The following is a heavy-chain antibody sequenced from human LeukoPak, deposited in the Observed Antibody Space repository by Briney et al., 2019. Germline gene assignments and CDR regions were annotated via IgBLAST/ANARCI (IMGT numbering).Heavy chain of an antibody. CDR2: IRNKAYGGTK. D-gene: IGHD2-21*02. CDR1: GFTLDDYG. J-gene: IGHJ4*02. CDR3: ARSRRVSCGGACYSFDY. V-gene: IGHV3-49*03. Sequence: GGSLRLSCTASGFTLDDYGVSWFRQAPGKGLEWVGFIRNKAYGGTKEYAASVKGRFTISGDDPKSIAYLQMNSLASEDTAVYYCARSRRVSCGGACYSFDYWGQGTLVTVSS.